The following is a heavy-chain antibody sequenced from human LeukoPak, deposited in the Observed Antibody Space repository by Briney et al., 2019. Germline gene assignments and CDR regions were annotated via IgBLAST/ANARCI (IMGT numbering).Heavy chain of an antibody. CDR3: VRSFPRYIAVAGTGGGS. Sequence: PGASLKVSCKASGYAFTSYDIPWVRQSTGQGLEGLGPFILNSVDTDYAHNFQGRVTMTRDTSISTDYMELSSLRSEDTALYSCVRSFPRYIAVAGTGGGSWGQGTLVTVSS. CDR2: FILNSVDT. V-gene: IGHV1-8*01. J-gene: IGHJ5*02. D-gene: IGHD6-19*01. CDR1: GYAFTSYD.